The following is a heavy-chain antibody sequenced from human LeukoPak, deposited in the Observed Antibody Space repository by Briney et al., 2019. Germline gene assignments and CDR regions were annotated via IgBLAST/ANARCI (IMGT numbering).Heavy chain of an antibody. Sequence: GGSLRLSCAASGFTFSSYGMHWVRQAPGKGLEWVAFIRYDGSNKYYADSVKGLFTISRDNSKNTLYLQMNSLRAEDTAVYYCAKPSYYYDSSGSGAFDIWGQGTMVTVSS. CDR2: IRYDGSNK. CDR1: GFTFSSYG. V-gene: IGHV3-30*02. D-gene: IGHD3-22*01. J-gene: IGHJ3*02. CDR3: AKPSYYYDSSGSGAFDI.